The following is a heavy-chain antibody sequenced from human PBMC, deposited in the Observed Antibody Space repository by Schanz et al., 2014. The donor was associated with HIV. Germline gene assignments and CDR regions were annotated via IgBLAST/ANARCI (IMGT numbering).Heavy chain of an antibody. D-gene: IGHD7-27*01. J-gene: IGHJ6*02. Sequence: QVQLVESGGGVVQPGRSLRLSCAASGFTFSSYGMHWVRQAPGKGLEWVAVIWYDGSNKYYADSVKGRFTISRDNAKNTLYLQMNSLRAEDTAVYYCASLETGATYYYYYYMDVGGQGTTVTVSS. V-gene: IGHV3-33*03. CDR1: GFTFSSYG. CDR3: ASLETGATYYYYYYMDV. CDR2: IWYDGSNK.